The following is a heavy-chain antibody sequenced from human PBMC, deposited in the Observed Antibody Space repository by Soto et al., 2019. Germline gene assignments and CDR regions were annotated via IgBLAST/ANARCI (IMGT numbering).Heavy chain of an antibody. CDR3: AKEAGDH. Sequence: QMQLVQSGAEVKERGSSVKISCKTSGGTFNTYALTWVRQAPGHGLEWIGGIIPIFGIKNVAQRFQGRVTINADESLTTAYTEMTSLRSDVTAVYYCAKEAGDHWGQGTLVTVSS. J-gene: IGHJ4*02. CDR2: IIPIFGIK. D-gene: IGHD3-10*01. CDR1: GGTFNTYA. V-gene: IGHV1-69*01.